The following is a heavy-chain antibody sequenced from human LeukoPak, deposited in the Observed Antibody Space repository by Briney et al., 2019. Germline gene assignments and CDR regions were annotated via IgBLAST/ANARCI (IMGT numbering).Heavy chain of an antibody. CDR1: GNTFTGYY. CDR3: ARAGFTIFGVVINYYYGMDV. V-gene: IGHV1-2*02. J-gene: IGHJ6*02. D-gene: IGHD3-3*01. Sequence: ASVKVSCKASGNTFTGYYMHWVRQAPGQGLEWMGWINPNSGGTNYAQKFQGRVTMTRDTSINTAYMELSRLRSDDTAVYYCARAGFTIFGVVINYYYGMDVWGQGTTVTVSS. CDR2: INPNSGGT.